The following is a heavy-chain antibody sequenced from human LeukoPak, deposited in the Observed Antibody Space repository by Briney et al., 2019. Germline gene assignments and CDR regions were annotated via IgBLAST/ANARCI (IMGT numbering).Heavy chain of an antibody. Sequence: GGSLRLSCAASGFSFSNYGMHWVRQAPGKGLEWVAVTSSDGINNYYTDSVKGRFTISRDNSKNTLYLQMNSLRAEDTAVYYCAKDLGIAAAGPYYYYYGMDVWGQGTTVTVSS. CDR2: TSSDGINN. V-gene: IGHV3-30*18. D-gene: IGHD6-13*01. J-gene: IGHJ6*02. CDR3: AKDLGIAAAGPYYYYYGMDV. CDR1: GFSFSNYG.